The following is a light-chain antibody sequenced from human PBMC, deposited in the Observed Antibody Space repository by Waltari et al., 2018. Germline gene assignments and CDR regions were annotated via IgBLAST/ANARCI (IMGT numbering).Light chain of an antibody. J-gene: IGKJ1*01. V-gene: IGKV3-20*01. CDR2: GAS. CDR3: QHYVRLPAT. Sequence: DIVLTQSPGILSLSPGERATLSCRASQSVSRTLAWYQQGPGQAPRLLIYGASSRATGIPDRFSGGGSGTDFSLTISRLEPEDFAVYYCQHYVRLPATFGQGTKVEIK. CDR1: QSVSRT.